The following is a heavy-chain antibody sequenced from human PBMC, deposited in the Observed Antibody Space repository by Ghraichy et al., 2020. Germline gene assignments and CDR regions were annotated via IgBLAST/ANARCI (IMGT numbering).Heavy chain of an antibody. CDR3: ARALTGDPAYFDY. Sequence: ETLSLTCNVSGVSVTSYYWSWIRQSPGRGLEWIGYMYHSGTSNYNPSLKSRVSMSVDTSKNQFSLRLRSVTTDDAAMYFCARALTGDPAYFDYWGQGTRVTVSS. CDR1: GVSVTSYY. D-gene: IGHD7-27*01. CDR2: MYHSGTS. J-gene: IGHJ4*02. V-gene: IGHV4-59*02.